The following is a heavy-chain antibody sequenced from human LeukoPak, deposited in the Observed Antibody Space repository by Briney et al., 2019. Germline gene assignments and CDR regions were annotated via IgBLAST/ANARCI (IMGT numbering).Heavy chain of an antibody. D-gene: IGHD5-18*01. J-gene: IGHJ4*02. V-gene: IGHV3-74*01. Sequence: PGGSLRLSCTASGFTFSGYWMHWVRQAPGKGLVWVSRINSDGSRTNYADCVKGRFTISRDNAKNTVFLQMNSLRAEDSAVYYCARVITGSTYGQFDYWGQGALATVPS. CDR3: ARVITGSTYGQFDY. CDR2: INSDGSRT. CDR1: GFTFSGYW.